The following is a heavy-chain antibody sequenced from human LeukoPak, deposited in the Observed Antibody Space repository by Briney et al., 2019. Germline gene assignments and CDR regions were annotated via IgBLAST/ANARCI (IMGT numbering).Heavy chain of an antibody. CDR2: MYYSGSS. D-gene: IGHD3/OR15-3a*01. Sequence: PSETLSLTCNVSGGSISSSSYYWGWIRQPPGKGLEWIGSMYYSGSSYYNPSPKSRVTISIDTSKNQFSLRLTSVTAADTAVYYCARQTGSGLFILPGGQGTLVTVSS. CDR3: ARQTGSGLFILP. CDR1: GGSISSSSYY. V-gene: IGHV4-39*01. J-gene: IGHJ4*02.